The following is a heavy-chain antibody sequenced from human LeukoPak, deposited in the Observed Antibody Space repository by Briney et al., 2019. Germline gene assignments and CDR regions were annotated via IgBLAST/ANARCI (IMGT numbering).Heavy chain of an antibody. V-gene: IGHV4-30-2*01. CDR1: GGSISSGGYS. J-gene: IGHJ3*02. Sequence: SETLSLTCAVSGGSISSGGYSWRWIRQPPGKGLEWIGYIYHSGSTYYNPSLKSRVTISVDRSKNQFSLKLSSVTAADTSVYYCARGKRVGFGELFAFDIWGQGTMVTVSS. D-gene: IGHD3-10*01. CDR3: ARGKRVGFGELFAFDI. CDR2: IYHSGST.